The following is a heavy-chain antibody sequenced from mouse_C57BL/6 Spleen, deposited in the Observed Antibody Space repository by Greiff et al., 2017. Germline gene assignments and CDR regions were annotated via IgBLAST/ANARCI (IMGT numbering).Heavy chain of an antibody. CDR2: IDPSDSYT. J-gene: IGHJ2*01. D-gene: IGHD1-1*01. CDR3: ARTLIYYGGSNY. Sequence: QVQLQQPGAELVKPGASVKLSCKASGYTFTSYWMQWVKQRPGQGLEWIGEIDPSDSYTNYNQKFKGKATLTVDTSSSTAYMQLSSLTSEDSAVYYCARTLIYYGGSNYWGQGTTLTVSS. V-gene: IGHV1-50*01. CDR1: GYTFTSYW.